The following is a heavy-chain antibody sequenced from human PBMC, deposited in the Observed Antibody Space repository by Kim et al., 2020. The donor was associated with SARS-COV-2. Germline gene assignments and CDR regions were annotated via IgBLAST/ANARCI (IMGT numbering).Heavy chain of an antibody. V-gene: IGHV3-23*01. J-gene: IGHJ4*02. D-gene: IGHD2-2*02. CDR2: ISGSGGSI. Sequence: GGSLRLSCAASGFTFSSYAMRWVRQAPGKGLEWVSTISGSGGSIYYADSVKGRFTISRDNSKNTLYLQMNSLRAEDTAVYYCAKGDCSSTSCHTIDYWGRGTLVTVSS. CDR3: AKGDCSSTSCHTIDY. CDR1: GFTFSSYA.